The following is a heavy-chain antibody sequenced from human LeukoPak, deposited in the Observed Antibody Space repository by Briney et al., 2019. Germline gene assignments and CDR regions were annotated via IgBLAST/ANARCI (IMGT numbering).Heavy chain of an antibody. CDR1: GLTLSSDA. V-gene: IGHV3-23*01. CDR2: ISGSGGST. J-gene: IGHJ3*02. CDR3: AKVYYYDSSGYYLPTDDAFDI. Sequence: GGSLRLSCAASGLTLSSDAASWVRQAPGKGLEWVSAISGSGGSTYYADSVKGRFTISRDNSKNTLYLQMNSLRAEDTAVYYCAKVYYYDSSGYYLPTDDAFDIWGQGTMVTVSS. D-gene: IGHD3-22*01.